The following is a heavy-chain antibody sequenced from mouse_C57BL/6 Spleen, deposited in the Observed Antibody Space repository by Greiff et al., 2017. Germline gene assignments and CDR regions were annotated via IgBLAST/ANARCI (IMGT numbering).Heavy chain of an antibody. CDR1: GFTFSDAW. CDR3: TRGDYDGYFDV. V-gene: IGHV6-6*01. CDR2: IRNKANNHET. D-gene: IGHD2-4*01. Sequence: EVQLQESGGGLVQPGGSLKLSCAASGFTFSDAWMDWVRQSPEKGLEWVAEIRNKANNHETYYAESVKGRFTISRDVSKSMVYLLMNSLRAEDTGIYYCTRGDYDGYFDVWGTGTTVTVSS. J-gene: IGHJ1*03.